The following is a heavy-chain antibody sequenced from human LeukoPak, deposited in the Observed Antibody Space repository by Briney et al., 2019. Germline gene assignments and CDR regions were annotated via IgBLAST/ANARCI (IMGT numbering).Heavy chain of an antibody. D-gene: IGHD3-22*01. CDR3: AREAYYYDSSGSFDY. Sequence: PGGSLRLSCVASGFTFSNYWMSWVRQAPGKGLEWVANINQDGGAKYYVDSVKGRFTISRDNAKNSLYLQMNSLRAEDTAVYYCAREAYYYDSSGSFDYWGQGTLVTVSS. J-gene: IGHJ4*02. CDR2: INQDGGAK. V-gene: IGHV3-7*01. CDR1: GFTFSNYW.